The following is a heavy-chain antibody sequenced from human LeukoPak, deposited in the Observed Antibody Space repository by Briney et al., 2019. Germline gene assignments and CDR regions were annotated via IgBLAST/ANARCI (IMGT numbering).Heavy chain of an antibody. V-gene: IGHV1-2*02. Sequence: GASVEVSCKASGYTFTGYYMHWVRQAPGQGLEWMGWINPNSGGTNYAQRFQGRVTMTRDTSISTAYMELSRLRSDDTAVYYCARASTTMVRGVPDYWGQGTLVTVSS. CDR3: ARASTTMVRGVPDY. CDR2: INPNSGGT. J-gene: IGHJ4*02. D-gene: IGHD3-10*01. CDR1: GYTFTGYY.